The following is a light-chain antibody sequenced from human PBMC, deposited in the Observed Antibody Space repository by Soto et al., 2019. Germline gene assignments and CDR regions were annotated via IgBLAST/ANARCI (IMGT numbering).Light chain of an antibody. Sequence: EIVLTQSPGTLSLSPGERATLSCRASQSVSSSFLAWYQQKPGQAPRLLIYGASSGATGIPDRFSGSGSGTDFTLTISRLEPEDVAVYYCQQYGSSPLTFGGGTEVEIK. CDR2: GAS. CDR1: QSVSSSF. CDR3: QQYGSSPLT. J-gene: IGKJ4*01. V-gene: IGKV3-20*01.